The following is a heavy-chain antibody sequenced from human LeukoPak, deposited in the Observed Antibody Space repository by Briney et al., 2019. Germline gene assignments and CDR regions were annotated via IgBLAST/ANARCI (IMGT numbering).Heavy chain of an antibody. Sequence: GGSLRLSCAASGFTFSDYYMSWIRQAPGKGLEWVSYITSRGGYTNYADSVKGRFTISRDNAENSLSLQRNSLRAEDTAVYYCARAPDYGDYHFDYWGQGTLVTVSS. D-gene: IGHD4-17*01. CDR1: GFTFSDYY. CDR3: ARAPDYGDYHFDY. CDR2: ITSRGGYT. J-gene: IGHJ4*02. V-gene: IGHV3-11*06.